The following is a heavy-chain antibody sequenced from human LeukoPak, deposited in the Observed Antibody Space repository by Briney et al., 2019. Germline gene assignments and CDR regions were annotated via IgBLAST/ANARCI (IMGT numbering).Heavy chain of an antibody. V-gene: IGHV3-23*01. Sequence: GGSLRLSCAASGFTFSSYTMTWVHQAPGKGLKWVSTITTGDGNTYYADSVKGRFTVSRDDSKNTLYLQMNSLRAEDTAVYYCAKDGGLWVSAHWGDSWGRGTLVTVSS. D-gene: IGHD7-27*01. CDR1: GFTFSSYT. CDR2: ITTGDGNT. J-gene: IGHJ4*02. CDR3: AKDGGLWVSAHWGDS.